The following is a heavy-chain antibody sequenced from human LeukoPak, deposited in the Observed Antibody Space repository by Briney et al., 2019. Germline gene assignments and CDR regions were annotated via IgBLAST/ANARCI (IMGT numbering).Heavy chain of an antibody. D-gene: IGHD3-3*01. CDR3: AREGYEDAFDI. V-gene: IGHV3-74*01. CDR2: INRDGSVT. Sequence: PGVSLRLSCSASGFTFSSYWVHWVRQIQEKGLVWVSRINRDGSVTDYADSVKGRFTISRDNAKNTLYLQMHSLRVEDTAVYYCAREGYEDAFDIWGQGTMVTVSS. J-gene: IGHJ3*02. CDR1: GFTFSSYW.